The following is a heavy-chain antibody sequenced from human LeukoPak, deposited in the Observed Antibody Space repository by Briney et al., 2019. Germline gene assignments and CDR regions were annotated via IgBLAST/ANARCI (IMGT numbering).Heavy chain of an antibody. D-gene: IGHD6-13*01. CDR3: ARNGAYSRSFDI. CDR1: GFTFSSYS. Sequence: GGSLRLSCAASGFTFSSYSMNWVRQAPGKGLEWVSSISSSSSYIYYADSVKGRFTISRDNAKNSLYLQVNSLRAEDTAVYYCARNGAYSRSFDIWGQGTMVTVSS. CDR2: ISSSSSYI. V-gene: IGHV3-21*04. J-gene: IGHJ3*02.